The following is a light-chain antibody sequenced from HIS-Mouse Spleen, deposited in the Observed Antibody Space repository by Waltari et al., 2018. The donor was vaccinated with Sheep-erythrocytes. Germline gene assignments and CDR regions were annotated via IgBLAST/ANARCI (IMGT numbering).Light chain of an antibody. CDR1: KWISNY. V-gene: IGKV1-39*01. Sequence: WREMKWISNYLSWDQQKQGKAPKILIDAASSLESGVPSRFSGSGSGTDFTLTISSLQPEDFATYYCQQSYSTPYTFGQGTKLEIK. CDR3: QQSYSTPYT. CDR2: AAS. J-gene: IGKJ2*01.